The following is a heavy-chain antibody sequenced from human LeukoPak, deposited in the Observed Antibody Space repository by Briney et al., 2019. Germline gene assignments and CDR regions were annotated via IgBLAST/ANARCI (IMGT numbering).Heavy chain of an antibody. J-gene: IGHJ4*02. CDR2: IRPETGEP. V-gene: IGHV1-24*01. CDR3: TTDSGRSYFYFNF. D-gene: IGHD3-10*01. CDR1: GGTFSSYD. Sequence: ASVKVSCKASGGTFSSYDISWVRQAPGKGLEWVGGIRPETGEPIYAQKFQGRVTVTEDTVTDTGYMELRSLTSDDTAVYFCTTDSGRSYFYFNFWGQGTLVTVSS.